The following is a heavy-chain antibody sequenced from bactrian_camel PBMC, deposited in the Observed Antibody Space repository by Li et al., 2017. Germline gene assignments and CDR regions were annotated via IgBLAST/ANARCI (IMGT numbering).Heavy chain of an antibody. V-gene: IGHV3S44*01. J-gene: IGHJ4*01. CDR2: IGRDGIT. CDR3: ANLYFRSLETRHVRI. D-gene: IGHD8*01. Sequence: VQLVESGGGSVQAGGSLRLSCSYTRRPNYVTWFRQGPGNGREGVACIGRDGITMYSDSVKGRFTISEGVAETTLYLQMNDLKPEDSGVYYCANLYFRSLETRHVRIWGQGTQVTVS. CDR1: YTRRPNY.